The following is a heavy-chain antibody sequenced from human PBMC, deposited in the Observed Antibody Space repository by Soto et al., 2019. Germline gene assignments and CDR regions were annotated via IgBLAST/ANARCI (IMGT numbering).Heavy chain of an antibody. CDR1: GGTFSSYA. V-gene: IGHV1-69*06. Sequence: ASVKVSCKASGGTFSSYAISWVRQAPGQGLEWMGGIIPIFGTANYAQKFQGRVTITADKSTSTVYMELSRLRSDDTAVYYCARDKGPVYSSGRIGYYLDYWGQGTRVTVSS. CDR3: ARDKGPVYSSGRIGYYLDY. J-gene: IGHJ4*02. D-gene: IGHD6-19*01. CDR2: IIPIFGTA.